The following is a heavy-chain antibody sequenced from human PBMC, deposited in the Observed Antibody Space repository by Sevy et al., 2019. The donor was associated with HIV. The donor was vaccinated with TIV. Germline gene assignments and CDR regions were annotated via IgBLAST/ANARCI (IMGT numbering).Heavy chain of an antibody. CDR1: GSTLTKLS. D-gene: IGHD3-22*01. Sequence: ASVKVSCKVSGSTLTKLSMHWVRQAPGKGLEWMATFDPEDCETIYAQKFHGKVTMTEDTSTDTAYMELSSLRSDDTAVYYYATTKDYYDSSGYPFDDWSQGTLVTVSS. CDR2: FDPEDCET. J-gene: IGHJ4*02. V-gene: IGHV1-24*01. CDR3: ATTKDYYDSSGYPFDD.